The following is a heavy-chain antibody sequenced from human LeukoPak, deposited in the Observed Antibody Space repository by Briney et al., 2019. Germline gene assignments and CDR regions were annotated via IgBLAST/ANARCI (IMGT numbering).Heavy chain of an antibody. Sequence: PGGSLRLSCAASGFTFSSYWMHWVRQAPGKGLVWVSRINSDGSSTCYSDSVKGRFTISRDTSKNTLYLQMNSLRADDTAVYYCAKVKWELLENYFDYWGQGTLVTVSS. J-gene: IGHJ4*02. V-gene: IGHV3-74*01. CDR2: INSDGSST. D-gene: IGHD1-26*01. CDR3: AKVKWELLENYFDY. CDR1: GFTFSSYW.